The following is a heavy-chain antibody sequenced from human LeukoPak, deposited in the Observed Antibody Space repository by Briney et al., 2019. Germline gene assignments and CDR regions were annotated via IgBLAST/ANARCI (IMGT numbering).Heavy chain of an antibody. D-gene: IGHD5-18*01. J-gene: IGHJ4*02. V-gene: IGHV3-30*18. CDR3: AKDKSGGYSYGGFDY. CDR2: ISYDGSNK. CDR1: GFTFSSYG. Sequence: GGSLRLSCAASGFTFSSYGMHWVRQAPGKGLEWVAVISYDGSNKYYADSVKGRFTISRDNSKNTLYLQMNSLRAEDTAVYYCAKDKSGGYSYGGFDYWGQGTLVTISS.